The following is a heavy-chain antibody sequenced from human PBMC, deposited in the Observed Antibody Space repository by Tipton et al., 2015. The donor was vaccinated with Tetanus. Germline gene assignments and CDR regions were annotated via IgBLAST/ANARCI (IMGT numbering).Heavy chain of an antibody. CDR3: ARHGGRLAYYYYGMDV. Sequence: TLSLTCAVYGGSFSGYYWSWIRQPPGKGLEWIGEINHSGGTNYNPSLKSRVTISVDTSKNQFSLKLSSVTAADTAVYYCARHGGRLAYYYYGMDVWGQGTTVTVSS. V-gene: IGHV4-34*01. D-gene: IGHD3-16*01. CDR2: INHSGGT. J-gene: IGHJ6*02. CDR1: GGSFSGYY.